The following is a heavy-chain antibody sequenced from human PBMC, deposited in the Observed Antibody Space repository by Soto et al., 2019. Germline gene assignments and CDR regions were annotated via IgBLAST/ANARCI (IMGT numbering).Heavy chain of an antibody. CDR3: ATSSGGGGAFDF. D-gene: IGHD3-10*01. J-gene: IGHJ3*01. CDR2: ISSSGSTT. V-gene: IGHV3-48*03. Sequence: EVQLVESGGGLGQPGGSLRLSCAASGFTFNTYEMNWVRQAPGKGLGWVSYISSSGSTTYYADSVKGRFTISRDNAKNSLSPQRNRLRAEDTAIYYCATSSGGGGAFDFWGQGTMVTVSS. CDR1: GFTFNTYE.